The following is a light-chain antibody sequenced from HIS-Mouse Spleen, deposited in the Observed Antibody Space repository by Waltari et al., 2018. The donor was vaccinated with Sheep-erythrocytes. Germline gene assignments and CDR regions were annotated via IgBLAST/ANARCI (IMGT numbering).Light chain of an antibody. J-gene: IGKJ1*01. CDR3: QQSYSTPRT. V-gene: IGKV1-39*01. CDR2: AAS. Sequence: DIQMTQSPSSLSASVGARVTIPCRASQSISSYLNWYQQKPGKAPKPLQYAASSLQSGVPSRFSGSGSGTDFTRTISSLQPEDFATYYCQQSYSTPRTFGQGTKVEIK. CDR1: QSISSY.